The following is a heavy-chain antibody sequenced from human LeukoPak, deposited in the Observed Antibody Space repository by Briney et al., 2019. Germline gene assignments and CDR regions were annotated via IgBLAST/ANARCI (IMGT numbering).Heavy chain of an antibody. D-gene: IGHD6-19*01. V-gene: IGHV4-61*08. Sequence: PSETLSLTCTVSGGSISSGGHYWSWIRQPPGKGLEWIGYIYYSGSTNYNPSLKSRVTISVDTSKNQFSLKLSSVTAADTAVYYCARQVQWLAPYNWFDPWGQGTLVTVSS. CDR3: ARQVQWLAPYNWFDP. J-gene: IGHJ5*02. CDR1: GGSISSGGHY. CDR2: IYYSGST.